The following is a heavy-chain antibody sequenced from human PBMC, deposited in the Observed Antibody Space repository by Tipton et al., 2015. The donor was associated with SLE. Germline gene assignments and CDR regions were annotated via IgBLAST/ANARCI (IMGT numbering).Heavy chain of an antibody. J-gene: IGHJ4*02. CDR3: ARQGWELLHPFDY. CDR1: GYSFTNYW. V-gene: IGHV5-51*01. D-gene: IGHD1-26*01. Sequence: QLVQSGAEVKKPGESLKISCKGSGYSFTNYWIAWVRQMPGKGLEWMGIIYPDDSDARYSPSFEGQVTISADKSISTAYLQWSSLKASDTAMYYCARQGWELLHPFDYWGQGTLVTVSS. CDR2: IYPDDSDA.